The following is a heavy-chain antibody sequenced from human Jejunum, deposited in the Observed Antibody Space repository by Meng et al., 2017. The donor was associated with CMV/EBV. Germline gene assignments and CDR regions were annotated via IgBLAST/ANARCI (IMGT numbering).Heavy chain of an antibody. CDR1: GSVSSYKSY. CDR3: ARDRGDYGGNSGIFDF. D-gene: IGHD4-23*01. CDR2: IYYSETS. Sequence: GSVSSYKSYWAWIRQPPGEGLEYIGCIYYSETSSYNPSLQSRVTISADTSMNQFSLKLSSVTAADTAVYYCARDRGDYGGNSGIFDFWGQGTLVTVSS. V-gene: IGHV4-61*01. J-gene: IGHJ4*02.